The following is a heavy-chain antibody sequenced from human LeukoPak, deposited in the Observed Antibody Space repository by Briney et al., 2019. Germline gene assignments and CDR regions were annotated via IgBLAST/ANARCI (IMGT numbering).Heavy chain of an antibody. J-gene: IGHJ5*02. CDR2: ISSSSSTI. Sequence: GGSLRLSCAASGFTFSSYSMNWVRQAPGKGLEWVSYISSSSSTIYYADSVKGRFTISRDNAKNSLYLQMNSLRAEDTAVYYCARDAISYYYDSSGYYESWGQGTLVTVSS. CDR1: GFTFSSYS. V-gene: IGHV3-48*01. D-gene: IGHD3-22*01. CDR3: ARDAISYYYDSSGYYES.